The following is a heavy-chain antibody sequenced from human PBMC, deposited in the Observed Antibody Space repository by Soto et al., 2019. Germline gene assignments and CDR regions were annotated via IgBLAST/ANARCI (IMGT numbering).Heavy chain of an antibody. CDR3: ARADLLWDSFDL. Sequence: GSLRLSCAASGFPFRNFAMAWVRQAPGKGLEWVSIISNSGSSTYHGDSVKGRFTTSRDNSKGTLSLHMRGVRIDDTAVYLCARADLLWDSFDLWGQGTLVTVSS. J-gene: IGHJ4*02. V-gene: IGHV3-23*05. CDR1: GFPFRNFA. CDR2: ISNSGSST. D-gene: IGHD2-2*01.